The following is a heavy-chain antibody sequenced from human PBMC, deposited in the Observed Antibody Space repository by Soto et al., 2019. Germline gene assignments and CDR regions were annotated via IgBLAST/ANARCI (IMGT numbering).Heavy chain of an antibody. CDR1: GFTFSDYF. CDR3: ARVSSSSLFDY. V-gene: IGHV3-11*01. J-gene: IGHJ4*02. CDR2: IGSRGSPI. Sequence: VHLVDSGGGLVQPGGSLRLSCAASGFTFSDYFMTWIRQAPGKGLEWVSYIGSRGSPIYYVDSVKGRFTISRDNAKDSLYLHMSSLRAEDTAVYYCARVSSSSLFDYWGQGTLVTVSS. D-gene: IGHD6-6*01.